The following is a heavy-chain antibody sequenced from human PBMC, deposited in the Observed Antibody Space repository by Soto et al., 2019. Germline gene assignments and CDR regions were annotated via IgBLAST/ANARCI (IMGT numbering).Heavy chain of an antibody. CDR3: ATDISSGYYSSSLYDY. Sequence: ASVKVSCKVSGYTLTELSMHWVRQAPGKGLEWMGGFDPEDGETIYAQKFQGRVTMTEDTSTDTAYMELSSLRSEDTAVYYCATDISSGYYSSSLYDYWGQGTLVTVSS. CDR1: GYTLTELS. J-gene: IGHJ4*02. V-gene: IGHV1-24*01. D-gene: IGHD3-22*01. CDR2: FDPEDGET.